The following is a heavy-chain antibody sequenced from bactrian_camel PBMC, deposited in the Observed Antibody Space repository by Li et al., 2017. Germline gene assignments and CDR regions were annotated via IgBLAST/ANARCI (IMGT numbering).Heavy chain of an antibody. CDR1: GYASHTYC. Sequence: HVQLVESGGGTVENGGSLRLSCRASGYASHTYCMAWLRQTSGKAREAVARIDGGLRTNYADSMKGRFTISQDNARNTVYLQMDDLKPEDTALYYCAAGRTSTLIPVRYTYWGQGTQVTVS. V-gene: IGHV3S26*01. CDR2: IDGGLRT. D-gene: IGHD4*01. J-gene: IGHJ4*01. CDR3: AAGRTSTLIPVRYTY.